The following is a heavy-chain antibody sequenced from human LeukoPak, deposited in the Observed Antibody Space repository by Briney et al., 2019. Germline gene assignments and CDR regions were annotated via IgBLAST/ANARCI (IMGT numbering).Heavy chain of an antibody. J-gene: IGHJ4*02. CDR3: AKAVVIVPTATPFDY. CDR2: ISGRGANT. Sequence: GGSLRLSCAASGFSFSNYAMSWVRQAPGKGMEWVSAISGRGANTYYADSVKGRFTISRDNSKNTLYMQMNSLRAEDTAVYYCAKAVVIVPTATPFDYWGQGTLVTVSS. CDR1: GFSFSNYA. D-gene: IGHD2-2*01. V-gene: IGHV3-23*01.